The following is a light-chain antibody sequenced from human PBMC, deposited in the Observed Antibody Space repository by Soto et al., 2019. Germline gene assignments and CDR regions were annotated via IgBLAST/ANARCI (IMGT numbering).Light chain of an antibody. Sequence: EIVLTPTLATLSLSPGERATLSCRASQGISSYLAWYQQKPGQAPKLLIYDASNMATGIPSRFSGSGSGTDFTLTISSLEPEDFAAYYCQQRSICPSTFGRGTRLDIK. J-gene: IGKJ5*01. V-gene: IGKV3-11*01. CDR3: QQRSICPST. CDR1: QGISSY. CDR2: DAS.